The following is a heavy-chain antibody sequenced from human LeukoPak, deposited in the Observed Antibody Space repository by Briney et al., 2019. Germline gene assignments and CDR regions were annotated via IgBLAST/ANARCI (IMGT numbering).Heavy chain of an antibody. CDR3: ARCGLRITMVRGGNDAFDI. V-gene: IGHV5-51*01. D-gene: IGHD3-10*01. J-gene: IGHJ3*02. Sequence: GESLKISCKGSGYSFTSYWIGWVRQMPGKGLEWMGIIYPGDSDTRYSPSFQGQVTISADKSISTAYLQWSSLKASDTAMYYCARCGLRITMVRGGNDAFDIWGQGTMVTVSS. CDR2: IYPGDSDT. CDR1: GYSFTSYW.